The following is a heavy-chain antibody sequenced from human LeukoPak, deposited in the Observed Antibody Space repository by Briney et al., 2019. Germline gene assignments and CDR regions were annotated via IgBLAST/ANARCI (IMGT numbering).Heavy chain of an antibody. CDR3: AREGVRGVIDFDY. Sequence: ASVKVSCKASGYTFTGYYMHWVRQAPGQGLEWMGWINPNSGGTNYAQKFQGRVTMTRDTSISTAYMELSRLRSDGTAVYYCAREGVRGVIDFDYWGQGTLVTVSS. CDR2: INPNSGGT. D-gene: IGHD3-10*01. J-gene: IGHJ4*02. V-gene: IGHV1-2*02. CDR1: GYTFTGYY.